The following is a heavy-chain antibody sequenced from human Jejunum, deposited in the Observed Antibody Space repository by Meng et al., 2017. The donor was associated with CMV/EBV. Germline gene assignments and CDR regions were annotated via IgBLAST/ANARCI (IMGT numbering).Heavy chain of an antibody. CDR2: IYYSGST. CDR1: GGSISSSTYF. V-gene: IGHV4-39*07. J-gene: IGHJ5*02. CDR3: ARGKDLYSWFDP. Sequence: CTVSGGSISSSTYFWGWIRQPPGKGLEWIGSIYYSGSTYYNPSLKSRVTISVDTSKNQFSLKLSSVTAADTAVYYCARGKDLYSWFDPWGQGTLVTVSS. D-gene: IGHD1-26*01.